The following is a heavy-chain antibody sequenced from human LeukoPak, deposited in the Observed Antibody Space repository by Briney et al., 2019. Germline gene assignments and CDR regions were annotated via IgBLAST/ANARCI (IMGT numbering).Heavy chain of an antibody. CDR1: GFTFSSYS. CDR3: ARGPRSASSYYSAY. J-gene: IGHJ4*02. D-gene: IGHD1-26*01. V-gene: IGHV3-66*01. Sequence: VGSLRLSCAASGFTFSSYSMDCVRQAPGEGLEWVSVIYSGGSTYYADSVKGRFTISRDNSKSTLYLQMSSLRAEDTAVYYCARGPRSASSYYSAYSGQATLATAYS. CDR2: IYSGGST.